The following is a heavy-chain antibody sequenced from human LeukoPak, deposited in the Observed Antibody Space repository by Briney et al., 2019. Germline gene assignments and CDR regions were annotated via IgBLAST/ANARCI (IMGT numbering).Heavy chain of an antibody. CDR1: GFTFDDYA. CDR3: AKGYSSSRAWAYYMDV. D-gene: IGHD6-13*01. Sequence: GGSLRLSCAASGFTFDDYAMHWVRQAPGKGLEWVSLISWDGGSTYYADSVKGRFTISRDNSKNSLYLQMNSLRAEDTALYYCAKGYSSSRAWAYYMDVWGKGTTVTVSS. V-gene: IGHV3-43D*03. J-gene: IGHJ6*03. CDR2: ISWDGGST.